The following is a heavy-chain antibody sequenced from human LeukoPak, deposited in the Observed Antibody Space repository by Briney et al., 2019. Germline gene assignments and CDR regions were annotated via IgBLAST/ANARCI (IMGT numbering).Heavy chain of an antibody. CDR2: INPSGGST. CDR1: GYTFTSYY. Sequence: ASVKVSCKASGYTFTSYYMHWVRQAPGQGLEWMGIINPSGGSTSYAQKFQGRVTMTRDTSTSTVYMELSGLRSEDTAVYYCARDADTAMVTLSNYYYGMDVWGKGTTVTVSS. D-gene: IGHD5-18*01. CDR3: ARDADTAMVTLSNYYYGMDV. V-gene: IGHV1-46*01. J-gene: IGHJ6*04.